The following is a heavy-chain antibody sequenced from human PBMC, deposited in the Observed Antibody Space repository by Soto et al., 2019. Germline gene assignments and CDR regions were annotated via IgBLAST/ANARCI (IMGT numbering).Heavy chain of an antibody. J-gene: IGHJ4*02. CDR3: ARAPESTPFDY. CDR1: SGSISSSNW. CDR2: IYHSGSI. V-gene: IGHV4-4*02. Sequence: QVQLQESGPGLVKPSGTLSLTCAVSSGSISSSNWWSWLRQPPGKGLEWIGEIYHSGSINYSPSFTSRVTISVDQSKNQFSLRLNSVTAADTAVYYCARAPESTPFDYWGQGTLVTVSS.